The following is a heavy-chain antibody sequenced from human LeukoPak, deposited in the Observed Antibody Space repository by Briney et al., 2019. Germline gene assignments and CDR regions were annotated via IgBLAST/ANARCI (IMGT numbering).Heavy chain of an antibody. V-gene: IGHV3-23*01. CDR2: ISGSGGST. J-gene: IGHJ4*02. Sequence: PGGSLRLSCAASGFTFSSYAMSWVRQAPGKGLEWVSAISGSGGSTYYADSVKGRFTISRDNSKNTLYLQMNSLRAEDTAVYYCAKVHTPRRMVHNFDYWGQGTLVTVSS. CDR1: GFTFSSYA. CDR3: AKVHTPRRMVHNFDY. D-gene: IGHD3-10*01.